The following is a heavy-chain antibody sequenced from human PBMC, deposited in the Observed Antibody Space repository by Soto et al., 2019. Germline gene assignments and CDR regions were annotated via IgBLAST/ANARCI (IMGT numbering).Heavy chain of an antibody. J-gene: IGHJ2*01. CDR3: ARRGWLQFRWGYFDL. V-gene: IGHV4-39*01. CDR1: GGSISSSSYY. Sequence: PSETLSLTCTVSGGSISSSSYYWGWIRQPPGKGLEWIGSIYYSGSTYYNPSLKSRVTISVDTSKNQFSLKLSSVTAADTAVYYCARRGWLQFRWGYFDLWGRGTLVTVSS. D-gene: IGHD5-12*01. CDR2: IYYSGST.